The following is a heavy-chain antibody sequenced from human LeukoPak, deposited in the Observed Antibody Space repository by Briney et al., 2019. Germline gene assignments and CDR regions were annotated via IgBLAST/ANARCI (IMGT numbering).Heavy chain of an antibody. CDR1: GGSFSGDY. D-gene: IGHD2-2*01. J-gene: IGHJ4*02. CDR3: ARSYAHDY. Sequence: AEILPSTCAVYGGSFSGDYWSWIRQPPGKGLGWSGEINHSASTNYNPSLKSRVTISVDTSKNQFSLKLSSVAAADTAVYYCARSYAHDYWGQGTLVTVSS. CDR2: INHSAST. V-gene: IGHV4-34*01.